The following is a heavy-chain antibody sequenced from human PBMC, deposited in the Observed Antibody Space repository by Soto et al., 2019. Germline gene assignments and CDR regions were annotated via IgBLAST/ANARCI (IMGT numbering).Heavy chain of an antibody. J-gene: IGHJ6*02. CDR3: ARDFTDLRWCGDPDYNGMDV. Sequence: ASVKVSCKASGYTFTSYAMHWVRQAPGQRLEWMGWINAGNGNTKYSQKFQGRVTITRDTSASTAYMEMSSLRSEDTAVYYCARDFTDLRWCGDPDYNGMDVRGQGTTVSVSS. V-gene: IGHV1-3*01. CDR2: INAGNGNT. D-gene: IGHD3-10*01. CDR1: GYTFTSYA.